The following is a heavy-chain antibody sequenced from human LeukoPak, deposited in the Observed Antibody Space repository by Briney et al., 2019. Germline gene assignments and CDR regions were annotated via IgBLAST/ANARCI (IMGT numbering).Heavy chain of an antibody. D-gene: IGHD3-22*01. Sequence: GGSLRLSCTAAGFTFNSNGMHWVRQAPGKGLEWVAIIWYDGSRKYYADSVKGRFTISRENSKNTLYLQMNSLRAEDTAVYYCARGNSDYYATLDYWGQGTLVTVSS. CDR3: ARGNSDYYATLDY. CDR2: IWYDGSRK. CDR1: GFTFNSNG. V-gene: IGHV3-33*01. J-gene: IGHJ4*02.